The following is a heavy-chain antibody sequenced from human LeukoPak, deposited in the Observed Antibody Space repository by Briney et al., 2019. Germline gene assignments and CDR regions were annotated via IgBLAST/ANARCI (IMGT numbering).Heavy chain of an antibody. D-gene: IGHD3-22*01. CDR1: GFTFSSYW. CDR2: IKQDGSEK. J-gene: IGHJ6*03. Sequence: GGSLRLSCAASGFTFSSYWMSWVRQAPGKGLEWVANIKQDGSEKYYVDSVKGRFTISRDNSKNTLYLQMNSLRAEDTAVYYCAKSDYYDSSGYRPVYYYYMDVWGKGTTVTISS. V-gene: IGHV3-7*01. CDR3: AKSDYYDSSGYRPVYYYYMDV.